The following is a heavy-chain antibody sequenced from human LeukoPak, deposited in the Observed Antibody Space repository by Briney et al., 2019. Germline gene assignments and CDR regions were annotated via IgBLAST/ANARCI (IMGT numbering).Heavy chain of an antibody. J-gene: IGHJ4*02. CDR2: LSGSAGSA. V-gene: IGHV3-23*01. Sequence: GGSLRLSCAASGFTFSNYVMSWVRQAPGKGLEWVSTLSGSAGSAYYADSVKGRFTISRDNSKNTLYLQMNTLSAEDTAIYYCAKDLTITMVRGVPDLRWGQGTLVTVSS. CDR3: AKDLTITMVRGVPDLR. D-gene: IGHD3-10*01. CDR1: GFTFSNYV.